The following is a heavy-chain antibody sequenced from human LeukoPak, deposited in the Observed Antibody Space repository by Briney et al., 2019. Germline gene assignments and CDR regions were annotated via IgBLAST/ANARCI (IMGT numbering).Heavy chain of an antibody. CDR1: GGTFSSYA. CDR2: IIPIFGTA. J-gene: IGHJ6*02. CDR3: ARAGGRYYYDSSGYYRPGMDV. V-gene: IGHV1-69*13. Sequence: SVTVSCTASGGTFSSYAISWVRQAPGQGLEWMGGIIPIFGTANYAQKFQGRVTITADESTSTAYMELSSLRSEDTAVYYCARAGGRYYYDSSGYYRPGMDVWGQGTTVTVSS. D-gene: IGHD3-22*01.